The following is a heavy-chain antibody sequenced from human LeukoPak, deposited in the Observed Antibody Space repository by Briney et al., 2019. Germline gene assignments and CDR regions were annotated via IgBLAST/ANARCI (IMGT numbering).Heavy chain of an antibody. CDR3: VSRGRLDY. CDR2: IIPIFGIA. V-gene: IGHV1-69*04. J-gene: IGHJ4*02. Sequence: SVKVSCKASGGTFSSYAISWVRQAPGQGLEWMGRIIPIFGIANYAQKFQGRVTITADKSTSTAYMELSSLRSEDTAVYYCVSRGRLDYWGQGTLVTVSS. CDR1: GGTFSSYA.